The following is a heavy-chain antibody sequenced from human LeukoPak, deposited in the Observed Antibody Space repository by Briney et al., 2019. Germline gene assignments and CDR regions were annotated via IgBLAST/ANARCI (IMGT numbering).Heavy chain of an antibody. J-gene: IGHJ4*02. Sequence: ASVKVSCKASGYTFTSYYMHWVRQAPGQGLEWMGIINPSGGGTSYAQKFQGRVTMTRDTSTSTVYMELSSMRSEDTAVYYCARSKEGDSSSWYFDYWGQGTLVTVSS. CDR3: ARSKEGDSSSWYFDY. CDR2: INPSGGGT. D-gene: IGHD6-13*01. V-gene: IGHV1-46*01. CDR1: GYTFTSYY.